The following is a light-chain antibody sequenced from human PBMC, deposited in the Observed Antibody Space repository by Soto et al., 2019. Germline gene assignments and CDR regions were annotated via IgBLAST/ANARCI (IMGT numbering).Light chain of an antibody. CDR3: MQALQTWT. V-gene: IGKV2-28*01. CDR1: QSLLHSNGYNY. CDR2: LGS. Sequence: DIVMTQSPLSLPVTPGEPASISCRSSQSLLHSNGYNYLDWYLQKPGQSPQLLIYLGSNRSSGVPDRFSGSGSGTDFTLKISRVEVEDVGVYYCMQALQTWTFGQGTKVDIK. J-gene: IGKJ1*01.